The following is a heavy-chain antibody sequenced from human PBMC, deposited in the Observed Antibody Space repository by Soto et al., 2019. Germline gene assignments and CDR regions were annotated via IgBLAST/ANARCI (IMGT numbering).Heavy chain of an antibody. Sequence: TSETLSLTCTVSGGSISSGGYYWSWIRQHPGKGLEWIGYIYYSGSTYYNPSLKSRVTISVDTSKNQFSLKLSSVTAADTAVYYCARGDTAMTLDYWGQGTLVTVSS. D-gene: IGHD5-18*01. CDR1: GGSISSGGYY. CDR2: IYYSGST. V-gene: IGHV4-31*03. J-gene: IGHJ4*02. CDR3: ARGDTAMTLDY.